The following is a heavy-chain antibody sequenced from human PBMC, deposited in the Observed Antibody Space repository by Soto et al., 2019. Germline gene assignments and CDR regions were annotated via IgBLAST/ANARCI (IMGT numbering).Heavy chain of an antibody. CDR1: GFTFSNAW. CDR3: TTVVQSGDYGDYSDY. V-gene: IGHV3-15*07. CDR2: IKSKTDGGTT. J-gene: IGHJ4*02. D-gene: IGHD4-17*01. Sequence: EVQLVESGGGLVKPGGSLRLSCAASGFTFSNAWMNWVRQAPGKGLEWVGRIKSKTDGGTTDYAAPVKGRFTISRDDSKNTLYLQMNSLKTEDTAVYYCTTVVQSGDYGDYSDYWGQGTLVTVSS.